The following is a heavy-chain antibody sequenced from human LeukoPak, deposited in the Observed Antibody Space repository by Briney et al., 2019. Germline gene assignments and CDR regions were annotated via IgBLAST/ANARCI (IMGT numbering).Heavy chain of an antibody. CDR2: ISAYNGNT. D-gene: IGHD4-11*01. Sequence: ASVTVSCKASGYTFTSYGISWVRQAPRQGLEWKGWISAYNGNTNYAQKLHGRVTMTTDTSTSTAYMELRSLRSDDTAVYYCARDHLTTAKNNDYWGQGTLVTVSS. CDR1: GYTFTSYG. J-gene: IGHJ4*02. CDR3: ARDHLTTAKNNDY. V-gene: IGHV1-18*01.